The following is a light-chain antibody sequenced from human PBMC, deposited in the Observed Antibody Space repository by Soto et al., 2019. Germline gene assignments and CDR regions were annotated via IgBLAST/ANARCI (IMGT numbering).Light chain of an antibody. V-gene: IGKV1-9*01. J-gene: IGKJ2*01. CDR3: QQLSHYPYT. Sequence: DIQLTQSPSFLSASVEERVTISCRASYAISSSLAWYQQEPGKPPKLLIYDSSTLQTEVPSRCTGSGSGRKFTHTIISLQFGDFATYFCQQLSHYPYTFGQGTKLEI. CDR1: YAISSS. CDR2: DSS.